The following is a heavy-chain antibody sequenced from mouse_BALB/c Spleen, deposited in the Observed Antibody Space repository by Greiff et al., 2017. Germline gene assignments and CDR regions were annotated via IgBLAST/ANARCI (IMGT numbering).Heavy chain of an antibody. Sequence: KESGPGILKPSQTLSLTCSFSGFTLSTYGIGVGRIRQPSGQGLEWLAHIGWNDKKYYNIALKSRLTISKDTSNNQVFLKIASVDTADTATYDCARGDSAFAYWGQGTLVTVSA. V-gene: IGHV8-11*01. D-gene: IGHD6-1*01. CDR1: GFTLSTYGIG. CDR3: ARGDSAFAY. CDR2: IGWNDKK. J-gene: IGHJ3*01.